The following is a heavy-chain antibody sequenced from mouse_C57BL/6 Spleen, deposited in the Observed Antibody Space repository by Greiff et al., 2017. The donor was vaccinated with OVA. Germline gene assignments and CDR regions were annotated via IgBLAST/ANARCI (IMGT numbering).Heavy chain of an antibody. CDR2: ISNGGGST. CDR3: RRDYYAMDY. CDR1: GFTFSDYY. Sequence: DVMLVESGGGLVQPGGSLKLSCAASGFTFSDYYMYWVRQTPEKRLEWVAYISNGGGSTYYPDTVKGRFTISRDNAKNTLYLQMSRLKSEDTAMYYCRRDYYAMDYWGQGTSVTVSS. V-gene: IGHV5-12*01. J-gene: IGHJ4*01.